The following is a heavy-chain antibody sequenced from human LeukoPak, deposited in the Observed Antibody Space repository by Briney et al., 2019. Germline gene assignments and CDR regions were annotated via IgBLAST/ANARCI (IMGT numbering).Heavy chain of an antibody. CDR2: INPNSGGT. D-gene: IGHD3-10*01. J-gene: IGHJ4*02. CDR3: ARDRITMVRGAPRLFDY. V-gene: IGHV1-2*02. Sequence: GASVKVSCKASGYTFTGYYMHWVRQAPGQGLEWMGWINPNSGGTNYAQKFQGRVTMTGDTSISTAYMELSRLRSDDTAVYYCARDRITMVRGAPRLFDYWGQGTLVTVSS. CDR1: GYTFTGYY.